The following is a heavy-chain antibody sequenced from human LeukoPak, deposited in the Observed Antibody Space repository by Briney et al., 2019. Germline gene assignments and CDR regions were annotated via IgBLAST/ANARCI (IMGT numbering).Heavy chain of an antibody. CDR2: IYSGGST. D-gene: IGHD1-26*01. Sequence: GGSLRLPCAASGFTFSSNYMSWVRQAPGKGLEWVSVIYSGGSTYYADSVKGRCTISRDNSKNTLCLQMNSLRAEDTAVYYCARSLLFDYWGQGTLVTVSS. CDR3: ARSLLFDY. V-gene: IGHV3-53*01. J-gene: IGHJ4*02. CDR1: GFTFSSNY.